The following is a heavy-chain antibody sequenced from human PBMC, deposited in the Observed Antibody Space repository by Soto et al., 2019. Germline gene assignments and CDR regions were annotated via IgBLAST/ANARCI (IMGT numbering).Heavy chain of an antibody. CDR1: GFTFSSYA. J-gene: IGHJ4*02. CDR2: ISGSGGST. CDR3: AKIGFSFDWLSRTEDFDY. D-gene: IGHD3-9*01. V-gene: IGHV3-23*01. Sequence: PGGSLRLSCAASGFTFSSYAMSWVRQAPGKGLEWVSAISGSGGSTYYADSVKGRFTISRDNSKNTLYLQMNSLRAEDTAVYYCAKIGFSFDWLSRTEDFDYWGQGTLVTVSS.